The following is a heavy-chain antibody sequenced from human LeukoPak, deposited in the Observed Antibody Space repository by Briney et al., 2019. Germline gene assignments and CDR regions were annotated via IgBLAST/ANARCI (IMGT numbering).Heavy chain of an antibody. CDR1: GFTFSSYA. V-gene: IGHV3-23*01. CDR3: AKDPHQDYYDSTNWFDP. J-gene: IGHJ5*02. D-gene: IGHD3-22*01. Sequence: GGSLRLSCAASGFTFSSYAMSWVRQAPGKGLEWVSAISGSGGSTYYADSVKGRFTISRDNSKNTLYLQMNSLRAEDTAVYYCAKDPHQDYYDSTNWFDPWGQGTLVTISS. CDR2: ISGSGGST.